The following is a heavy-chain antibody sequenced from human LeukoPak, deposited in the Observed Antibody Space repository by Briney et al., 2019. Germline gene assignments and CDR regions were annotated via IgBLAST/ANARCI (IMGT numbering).Heavy chain of an antibody. Sequence: SETLSLTCTVSDDSISSSSYHWGWIRQPPGKGLEWIVSIYYSGSTYYSPSLKSRVTISVDTSKNQFSLKLSSVTAADTAVYYCAREPRFCTNGVCYPRWFDPWGQGTLVTVSS. D-gene: IGHD2-8*01. J-gene: IGHJ5*02. CDR1: DDSISSSSYH. V-gene: IGHV4-39*07. CDR3: AREPRFCTNGVCYPRWFDP. CDR2: IYYSGST.